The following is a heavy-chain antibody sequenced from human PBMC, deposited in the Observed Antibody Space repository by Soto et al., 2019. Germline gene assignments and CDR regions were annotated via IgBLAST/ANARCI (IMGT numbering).Heavy chain of an antibody. CDR2: INPSGGST. J-gene: IGHJ4*02. V-gene: IGHV1-46*01. D-gene: IGHD6-6*01. Sequence: ASVKVSCKASGYTFTSCYMHWVRQAPGQGLEWMGIINPSGGSTSYAQKFQGRVTMTRDTSTSTVYMELSSLRSEDTAVYYCARVNRGIAARPYFDYWGQGTLVTVSS. CDR3: ARVNRGIAARPYFDY. CDR1: GYTFTSCY.